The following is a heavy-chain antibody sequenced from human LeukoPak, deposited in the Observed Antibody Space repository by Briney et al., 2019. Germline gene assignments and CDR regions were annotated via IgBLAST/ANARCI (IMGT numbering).Heavy chain of an antibody. D-gene: IGHD6-13*01. CDR3: ATSGYSSSWYEGDYFDY. CDR2: IYFSGST. J-gene: IGHJ4*02. V-gene: IGHV4-39*07. CDR1: GGSITGSSYY. Sequence: SETLSLTCTVSGGSITGSSYYWGWIRQPPGKGLEWIGSIYFSGSTYYNPSLKSRVTISVDTSKNQFSLRLSSVTAADTAVYYCATSGYSSSWYEGDYFDYWGQGTLVTVSS.